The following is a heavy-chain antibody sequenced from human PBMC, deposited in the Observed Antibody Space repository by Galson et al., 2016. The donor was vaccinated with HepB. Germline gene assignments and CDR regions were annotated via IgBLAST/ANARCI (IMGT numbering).Heavy chain of an antibody. D-gene: IGHD3-3*01. Sequence: SLRLSCAVPGFTFSTYWMSWVRQAPGKGLEWVANINQDGREKYYVDSVKGRVTITRDNAENSLFLRMNSLRVEDTAVYYCATHMGRYDYWSGYKSHYYYGLDVWGQGTTVTVSS. CDR3: ATHMGRYDYWSGYKSHYYYGLDV. CDR2: INQDGREK. J-gene: IGHJ6*02. CDR1: GFTFSTYW. V-gene: IGHV3-7*01.